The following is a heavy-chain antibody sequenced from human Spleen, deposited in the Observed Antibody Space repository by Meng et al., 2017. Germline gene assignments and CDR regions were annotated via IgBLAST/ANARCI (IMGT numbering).Heavy chain of an antibody. J-gene: IGHJ5*02. D-gene: IGHD2-2*02. CDR2: NEYSGST. CDR3: ARGAIATIRSLDP. V-gene: IGHV4-34*01. Sequence: LRQAGPGLATPSHALALSCTGYAGAFIHHYLTLIRQLPGKGLEWIGENEYSGSTNSNPSLQSRVTVSVDTITKQFPLKLTSLTAADTAVYYCARGAIATIRSLDPWGQGTLVTVSS. CDR1: AGAFIHHY.